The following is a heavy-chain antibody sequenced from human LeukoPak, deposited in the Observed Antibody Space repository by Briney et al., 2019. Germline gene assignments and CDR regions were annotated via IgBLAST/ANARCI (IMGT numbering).Heavy chain of an antibody. D-gene: IGHD3-3*01. Sequence: PSETLSLTCTVSGGSISSYYWSWIRQPPGKGLEWIGNIYNSGSTNYNPSLKSRVTISVDSSKNQFSLKLSSVTAADTAVYYCAREWGSTEYDFWSGYQNNWFDPWGQGTLVTVSS. J-gene: IGHJ5*02. V-gene: IGHV4-59*01. CDR3: AREWGSTEYDFWSGYQNNWFDP. CDR2: IYNSGST. CDR1: GGSISSYY.